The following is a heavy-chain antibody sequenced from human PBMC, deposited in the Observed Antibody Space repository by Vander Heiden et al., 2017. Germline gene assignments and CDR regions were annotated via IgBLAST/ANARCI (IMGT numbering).Heavy chain of an antibody. V-gene: IGHV3-23*01. CDR2: ITPSGGDT. CDR3: AKGDGYNNKAPDY. Sequence: EVQLLESGGALVQPGGSLRLSCAGSGFAFSNYAMGWVRQPPGEGLKWVAAITPSGGDTYYVDSVKGRFTISRDNSKNTLYLQMNGLRAEDTAVDDCAKGDGYNNKAPDYWGQGTLGTVSS. J-gene: IGHJ4*02. CDR1: GFAFSNYA. D-gene: IGHD5-18*01.